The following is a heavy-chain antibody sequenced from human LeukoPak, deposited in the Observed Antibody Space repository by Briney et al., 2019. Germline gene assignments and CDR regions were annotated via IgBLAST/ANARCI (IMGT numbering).Heavy chain of an antibody. V-gene: IGHV1-8*01. Sequence: VASVKVSCKASGYTFTSYDINWVRQATGQGLEWMGWMNPNSGNTGYAQKFQGRVTMTRNTSISTAYMELSSLRSEDTAVYYCARGREVLRYFDWLLYPNYWGQGTLVTVSS. J-gene: IGHJ4*02. D-gene: IGHD3-9*01. CDR1: GYTFTSYD. CDR2: MNPNSGNT. CDR3: ARGREVLRYFDWLLYPNY.